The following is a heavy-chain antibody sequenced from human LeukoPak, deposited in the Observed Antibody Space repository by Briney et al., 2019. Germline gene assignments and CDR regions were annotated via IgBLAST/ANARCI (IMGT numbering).Heavy chain of an antibody. D-gene: IGHD1-26*01. CDR1: GFTFDDYA. CDR2: ISWNSGSI. Sequence: GGSLRLSCAASGFTFDDYAMHWVRQAPGKGLEWVSGISWNSGSIGYADSVKGRFTISRDNAKNSLYLQMNSLRAEDMAVYYCARDPYSGSYGDYYYYYMDVWGKGTTVTISS. CDR3: ARDPYSGSYGDYYYYYMDV. V-gene: IGHV3-9*03. J-gene: IGHJ6*03.